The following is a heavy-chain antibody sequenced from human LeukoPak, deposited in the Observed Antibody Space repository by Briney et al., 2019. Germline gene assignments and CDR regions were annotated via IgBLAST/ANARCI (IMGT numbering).Heavy chain of an antibody. CDR1: GFTVSSNH. CDR3: ARTAITGRYIYGVLDFDY. V-gene: IGHV3-53*01. CDR2: IYGGGTT. J-gene: IGHJ4*02. D-gene: IGHD5-18*01. Sequence: GGSLRLSCAASGFTVSSNHMSWVRQAPGKGLEWVSAIYGGGTTYYADSVKGRFTISRDNPNNTLYLQMNSLRAEDTAVYYCARTAITGRYIYGVLDFDYWGQGTLVTVSS.